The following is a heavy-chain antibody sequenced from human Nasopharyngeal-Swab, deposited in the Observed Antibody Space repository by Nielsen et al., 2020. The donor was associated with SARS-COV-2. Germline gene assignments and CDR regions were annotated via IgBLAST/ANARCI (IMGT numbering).Heavy chain of an antibody. Sequence: ASVKVSCKASGYTFTSYDINWVRQATGQGLEWMGWMNPNSGNTGYAQKFQGRVTMTRNTSISTAYMELSSLRSEDTAVYYCARGRSTSCYTGSFRRAVDNDYWGQGTLVTVSS. CDR2: MNPNSGNT. CDR1: GYTFTSYD. CDR3: ARGRSTSCYTGSFRRAVDNDY. V-gene: IGHV1-8*01. J-gene: IGHJ4*02. D-gene: IGHD2-2*02.